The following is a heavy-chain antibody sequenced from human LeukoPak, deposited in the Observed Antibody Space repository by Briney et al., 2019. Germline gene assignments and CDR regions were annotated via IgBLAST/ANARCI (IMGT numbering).Heavy chain of an antibody. CDR1: GFTFSSYG. CDR3: AKGLGYCSSTSCYKEDY. D-gene: IGHD2-2*02. J-gene: IGHJ4*02. CDR2: ISYDGSNK. Sequence: GGSLRLSCAASGFTFSSYGRHWVRQAPGKGLEWVAVISYDGSNKYYADSVKGRFTISRDNSKNTLYLQMNSLRAEDTAVYYCAKGLGYCSSTSCYKEDYWGQGTLVTVSS. V-gene: IGHV3-30*18.